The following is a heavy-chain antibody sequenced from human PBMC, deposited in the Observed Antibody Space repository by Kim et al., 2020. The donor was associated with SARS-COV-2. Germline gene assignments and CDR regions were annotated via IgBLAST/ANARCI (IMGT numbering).Heavy chain of an antibody. J-gene: IGHJ6*02. CDR1: GVSISSNNW. V-gene: IGHV4-4*02. CDR2: IYHSGTT. Sequence: SETLSLTCAVSGVSISSNNWWSWVRQPPGRGLEWIRDIYHSGTTNYNPSLKSRVTISVDKSKNHFSLILTSVTAADTAIYYCARPVAGSVWDVWGQGTTVTVSS. D-gene: IGHD6-19*01. CDR3: ARPVAGSVWDV.